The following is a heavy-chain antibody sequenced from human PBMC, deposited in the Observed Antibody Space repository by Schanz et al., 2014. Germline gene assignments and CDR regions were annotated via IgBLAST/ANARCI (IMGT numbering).Heavy chain of an antibody. V-gene: IGHV1-2*06. CDR3: ARERGRGYCSRTSCSKDYGIDV. D-gene: IGHD2-2*01. J-gene: IGHJ6*02. Sequence: QVQLVQSGAEVKKPGASVKVSCKASGYRFTSYYMNWVRQAPGQGLEWMGRINPNSGGTNYPQRFQGRVTTTRDTSSRTVYMQLSRLTSDDTAVYFCARERGRGYCSRTSCSKDYGIDVWGQGTTVTVSS. CDR2: INPNSGGT. CDR1: GYRFTSYY.